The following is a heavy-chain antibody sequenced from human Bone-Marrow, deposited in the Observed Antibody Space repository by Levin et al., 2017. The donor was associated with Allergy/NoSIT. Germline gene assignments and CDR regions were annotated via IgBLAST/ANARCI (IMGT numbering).Heavy chain of an antibody. Sequence: AGESLKISCAASGFTFSSYAMSWVRQAPGKGLEWVSAISGSGGSTYYADSVKGRFTISRDNSKNTLYLQMNSLRAEDTAVYYCAKDIVVVPAANDYWGQGTLVTVSS. CDR1: GFTFSSYA. CDR2: ISGSGGST. J-gene: IGHJ4*02. D-gene: IGHD2-2*01. V-gene: IGHV3-23*01. CDR3: AKDIVVVPAANDY.